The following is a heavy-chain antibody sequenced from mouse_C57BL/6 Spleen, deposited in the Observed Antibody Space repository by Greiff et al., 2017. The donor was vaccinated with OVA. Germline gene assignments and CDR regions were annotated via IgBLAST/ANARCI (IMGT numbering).Heavy chain of an antibody. CDR1: GFTFSSYA. J-gene: IGHJ3*01. Sequence: VQLQQSGGGLVKPGGSLKLSCAASGFTFSSYAMSWVRQTPEKRLEWVATISDGGSYTYYPDNVKGRFTISRDNAKNNLYLQMSHLKSEDTAMYYCARDRDAGFAYWGQGTLVTVSA. CDR2: ISDGGSYT. D-gene: IGHD3-1*01. V-gene: IGHV5-4*01. CDR3: ARDRDAGFAY.